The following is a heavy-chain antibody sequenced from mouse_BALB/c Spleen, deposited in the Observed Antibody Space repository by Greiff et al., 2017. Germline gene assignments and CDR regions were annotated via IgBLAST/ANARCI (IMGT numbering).Heavy chain of an antibody. D-gene: IGHD2-4*01. V-gene: IGHV5-6*01. Sequence: EVQVVESGGDLVKPGGSLKLSCAASGFTFSSYGMSWVRQTPDKRLEWVATISSGGSYTYYPDSVKGRFTISRDNAKNTLYLQMSSLKSEDTAMYYCARRGNDYYFDYWGQGTTLTVSS. CDR1: GFTFSSYG. J-gene: IGHJ2*01. CDR2: ISSGGSYT. CDR3: ARRGNDYYFDY.